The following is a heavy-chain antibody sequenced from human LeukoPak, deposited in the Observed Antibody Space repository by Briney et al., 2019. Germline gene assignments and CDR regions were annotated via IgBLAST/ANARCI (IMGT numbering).Heavy chain of an antibody. Sequence: GGSLRLSCAVSEFTFSHFAMHWVRQAPGKGLEWVAVVSSHGNDGYYADSVKGRFTISRDNSKNTLYLQIDSLRAEDTAIYYCTRDAYSFNDFDYWGQGTLVSVPS. D-gene: IGHD4-11*01. CDR2: VSSHGNDG. J-gene: IGHJ4*02. CDR1: EFTFSHFA. CDR3: TRDAYSFNDFDY. V-gene: IGHV3-30*01.